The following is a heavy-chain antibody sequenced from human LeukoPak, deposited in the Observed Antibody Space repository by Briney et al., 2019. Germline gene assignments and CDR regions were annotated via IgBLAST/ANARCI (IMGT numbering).Heavy chain of an antibody. D-gene: IGHD3-22*01. V-gene: IGHV6-1*01. CDR3: ARSYYYDSSGYYNY. Sequence: SQTLSLTCAISGDSVSSNSATWNWIRQSPSRGLEWLGRTYYRSKWYNDYAVSVKSRITINPDTSKNQFSLQLNSVTPEDTAVYYCARSYYYDSSGYYNYWGQGTLVTVSS. CDR2: TYYRSKWYN. J-gene: IGHJ4*02. CDR1: GDSVSSNSAT.